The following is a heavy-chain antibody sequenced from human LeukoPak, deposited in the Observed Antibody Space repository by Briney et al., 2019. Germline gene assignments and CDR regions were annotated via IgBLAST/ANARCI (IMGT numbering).Heavy chain of an antibody. CDR3: ASGMSPHNWFDP. D-gene: IGHD1-14*01. V-gene: IGHV1-18*01. CDR1: GYTFTSYG. Sequence: ASVKVSCKASGYTFTSYGISWVRQAPGQAPEWLGWISAYNGNKNYAQKLQGRVTMTTDTSTSTAYMELRSLRSDDTAVYYCASGMSPHNWFDPWGQGTLVTVSS. CDR2: ISAYNGNK. J-gene: IGHJ5*02.